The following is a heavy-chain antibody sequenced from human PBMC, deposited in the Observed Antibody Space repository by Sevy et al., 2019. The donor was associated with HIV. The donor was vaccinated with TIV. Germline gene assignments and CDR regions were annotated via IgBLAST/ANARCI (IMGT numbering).Heavy chain of an antibody. CDR3: ARDYYGSGSYYEFVY. Sequence: SETLSLTCTVSGFSISSDYYWGWIRQPPGKGLEWIGSIYDGGSTYYNPSLKSRVTISIDTSKNKYSLKLSFVTAADTAVYYCARDYYGSGSYYEFVYWGQGTLVTVSS. CDR1: GFSISSDYY. J-gene: IGHJ4*02. CDR2: IYDGGST. V-gene: IGHV4-38-2*02. D-gene: IGHD3-10*01.